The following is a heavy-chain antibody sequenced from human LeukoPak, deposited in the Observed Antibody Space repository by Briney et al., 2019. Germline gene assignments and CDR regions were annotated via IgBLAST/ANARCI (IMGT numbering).Heavy chain of an antibody. CDR2: IKRKTDGGTT. CDR3: TICTSTYCGGDCHREGFDY. CDR1: GLTFTNAC. J-gene: IGHJ4*02. V-gene: IGHV3-15*01. D-gene: IGHD2-21*02. Sequence: PGGSLRLSCAASGLTFTNACMRWVRQAPGKGLEWVGRIKRKTDGGTTDYAAPVKGRFTISRDDSKNTLYLQMNSLKKEDTAIYYCTICTSTYCGGDCHREGFDYWGQGTLVTVSS.